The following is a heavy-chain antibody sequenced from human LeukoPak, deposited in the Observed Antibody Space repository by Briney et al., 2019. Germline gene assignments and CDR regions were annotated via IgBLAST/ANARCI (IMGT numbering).Heavy chain of an antibody. Sequence: GGALRLSCAASGFTFDDYAMHWVRQAPGKGLEWVSGISWNSGSIGYADSVKGRFTISRDNAKNSLYLQMNSLRAEDTAVYYCAKDYYYGSGSYYNPYYFDYWGQGTLVTVSS. CDR2: ISWNSGSI. CDR3: AKDYYYGSGSYYNPYYFDY. J-gene: IGHJ4*02. V-gene: IGHV3-9*01. CDR1: GFTFDDYA. D-gene: IGHD3-10*01.